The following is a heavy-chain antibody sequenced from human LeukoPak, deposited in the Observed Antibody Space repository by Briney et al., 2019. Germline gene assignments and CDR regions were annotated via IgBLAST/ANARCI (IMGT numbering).Heavy chain of an antibody. CDR3: ARVRGCTNGVCSLFDY. CDR1: GGTFSSYA. CDR2: IIPIFGTA. D-gene: IGHD2-8*01. Sequence: SVKVSCKASGGTFSSYAISWVRQAPGQGLEWMEGIIPIFGTANYAQKFQGRVTITTDESTSTAYMELSSLRSEDTAVYYCARVRGCTNGVCSLFDYWGQGTLVTVSS. V-gene: IGHV1-69*05. J-gene: IGHJ4*02.